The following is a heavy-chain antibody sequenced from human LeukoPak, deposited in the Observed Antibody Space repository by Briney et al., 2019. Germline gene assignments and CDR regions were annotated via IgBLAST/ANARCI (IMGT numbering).Heavy chain of an antibody. J-gene: IGHJ4*02. CDR2: MNPNSGNT. V-gene: IGHV1-8*02. D-gene: IGHD3-9*01. CDR1: GYTFTSYG. CDR3: ATILTGGTDY. Sequence: ASVKVSCKASGYTFTSYGISWVRQAPGQGLEWMGWMNPNSGNTGYAQKFQGRVTMTRNTSISTAYMELSSLRSEDTAVYYCATILTGGTDYWGQGTLVTVSS.